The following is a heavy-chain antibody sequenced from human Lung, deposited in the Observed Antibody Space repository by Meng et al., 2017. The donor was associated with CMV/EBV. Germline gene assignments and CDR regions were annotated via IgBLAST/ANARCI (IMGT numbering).Heavy chain of an antibody. J-gene: IGHJ6*02. D-gene: IGHD3-3*01. CDR2: IIPTLGVT. V-gene: IGHV1-69*10. Sequence: SVKVSXKASGDTFSNYAISWVRQAPGQGLEWMGGIIPTLGVTNYAQRFQGRLTITADKSTSTAYMALSSLRSEDTAVYHCARDFKRRRGIFGTFSGGHYGLDVWRQGTTVTVSS. CDR3: ARDFKRRRGIFGTFSGGHYGLDV. CDR1: GDTFSNYA.